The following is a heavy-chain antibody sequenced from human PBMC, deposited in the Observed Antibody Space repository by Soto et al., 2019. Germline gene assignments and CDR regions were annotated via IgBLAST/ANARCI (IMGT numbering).Heavy chain of an antibody. J-gene: IGHJ2*01. CDR2: VVPMFRTP. Sequence: QVQLVQSGAEVKKPGSSVKVSCKVSGGTFRKFAVSWVRQAPGQGLEWMGGVVPMFRTPNYAQKFQGRVTITADESTSTAYMELRSLRSEDTAVYSCATGATGDFGDFDLWGRGTLVTVSS. CDR3: ATGATGDFGDFDL. D-gene: IGHD7-27*01. V-gene: IGHV1-69*01. CDR1: GGTFRKFA.